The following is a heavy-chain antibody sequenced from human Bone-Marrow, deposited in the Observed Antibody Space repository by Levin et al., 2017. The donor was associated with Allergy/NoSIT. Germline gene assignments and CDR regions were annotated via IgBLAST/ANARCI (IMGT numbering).Heavy chain of an antibody. D-gene: IGHD2-21*02. CDR2: IAAYNGKT. CDR1: GYDFTTYV. Sequence: GASVKVSCKASGYDFTTYVITWVRQAPGQGLEWLGWIAAYNGKTSYPQNLQGRVTVTMDTTTTTAFLELRSLRSDDTAVYYCARLTADYYFSLDLWGQGTPVTVSS. CDR3: ARLTADYYFSLDL. V-gene: IGHV1-18*01. J-gene: IGHJ6*02.